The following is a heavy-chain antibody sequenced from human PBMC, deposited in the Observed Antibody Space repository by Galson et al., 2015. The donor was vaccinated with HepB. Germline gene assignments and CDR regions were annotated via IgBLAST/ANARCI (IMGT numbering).Heavy chain of an antibody. D-gene: IGHD5-24*01. CDR2: IKQDGSEK. CDR1: GFTFSSYW. CDR3: ARDLSDGYTLDAFDI. V-gene: IGHV3-7*03. J-gene: IGHJ3*02. Sequence: SLRLSCAASGFTFSSYWMSWVRQAPGKGLEWVANIKQDGSEKYYVDSVKGRFTISRDNAKNSLYLQMNSLRAEDTAVYYCARDLSDGYTLDAFDIWGQGTMVTVSS.